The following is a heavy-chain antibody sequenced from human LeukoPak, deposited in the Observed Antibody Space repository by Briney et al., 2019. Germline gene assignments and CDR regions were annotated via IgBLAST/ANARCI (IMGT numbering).Heavy chain of an antibody. CDR3: ARRVDTAMVTYFDY. CDR1: GFTFDDYG. V-gene: IGHV3-20*04. D-gene: IGHD5-18*01. Sequence: GGSLRLSCAASGFTFDDYGMSWVRQAPGKGLEWVSGINWNGGSTGYADSVKGRFTISRDNAKNSLYLQMNSLRADDTALYYCARRVDTAMVTYFDYWGQGTLVTVSS. J-gene: IGHJ4*02. CDR2: INWNGGST.